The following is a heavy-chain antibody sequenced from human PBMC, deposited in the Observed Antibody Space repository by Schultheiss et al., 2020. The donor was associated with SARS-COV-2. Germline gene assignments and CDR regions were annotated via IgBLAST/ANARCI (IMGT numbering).Heavy chain of an antibody. CDR1: GGSFSGYY. CDR2: IYYSGST. Sequence: SETLSLTCAVYGGSFSGYYWSWIRQHPGKGLEWIGSIYYSGSTNYNPSLKSRVTISVDTSKNQFSLKLSSVTAADTAVYYCARGITMIEGPYGMDVWGQGTTFTVSS. CDR3: ARGITMIEGPYGMDV. D-gene: IGHD3-22*01. J-gene: IGHJ6*02. V-gene: IGHV4-34*01.